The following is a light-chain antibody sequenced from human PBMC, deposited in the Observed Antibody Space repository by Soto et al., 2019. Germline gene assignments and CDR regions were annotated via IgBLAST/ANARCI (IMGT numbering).Light chain of an antibody. CDR3: QQRNIWPPVT. CDR2: DIS. Sequence: EFVLTQSPATLSLSPGERAILSCRASQSVAGSLAWYQQKPGQAPRLLIYDISTRAAAIPARFSGSGSGTDFTLTISSLEPEDSAIYYCQQRNIWPPVTFGQGTRLEIK. CDR1: QSVAGS. J-gene: IGKJ5*01. V-gene: IGKV3-11*01.